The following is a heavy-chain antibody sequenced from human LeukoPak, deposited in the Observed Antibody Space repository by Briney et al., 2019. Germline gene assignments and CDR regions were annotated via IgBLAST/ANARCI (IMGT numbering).Heavy chain of an antibody. CDR3: AKDEGGMAYYFDY. V-gene: IGHV1-69*13. D-gene: IGHD3-16*01. CDR2: IIPIFGTA. CDR1: GGTFSSYA. J-gene: IGHJ4*02. Sequence: SVKVSCKASGGTFSSYAISWVRQAPGQGLEWMGGIIPIFGTANYAQKFQGRVTITADESTSTAYMELSSLRSEDTAVYYCAKDEGGMAYYFDYWGQGTLVTVSS.